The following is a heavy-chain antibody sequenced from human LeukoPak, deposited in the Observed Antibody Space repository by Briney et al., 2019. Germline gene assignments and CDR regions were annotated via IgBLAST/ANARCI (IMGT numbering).Heavy chain of an antibody. V-gene: IGHV4-34*01. J-gene: IGHJ6*03. Sequence: PSETLSLTCAVYGGSFSGYYWSWIRQPPGKGLEWIGEINHSGSTNYNPSLKSRVTISVDPSKNQSSLKLTSVATAAPAVYYCARGQIIAIRGFNNYYYMDVWGKGTTVTVSS. CDR2: INHSGST. CDR3: ARGQIIAIRGFNNYYYMDV. CDR1: GGSFSGYY. D-gene: IGHD3-10*01.